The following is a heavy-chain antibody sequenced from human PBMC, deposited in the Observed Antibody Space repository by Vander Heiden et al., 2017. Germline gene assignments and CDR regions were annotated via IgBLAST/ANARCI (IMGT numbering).Heavy chain of an antibody. CDR3: AKHNPPDV. J-gene: IGHJ6*02. CDR1: GFTFDDYA. CDR2: ISWNSGTV. V-gene: IGHV3-9*01. Sequence: EVQLVESGGGLVQPGRSLRLSCAASGFTFDDYAMHWGRQAPGKGLEWVSGISWNSGTVAYADSVKGRFTISRDNAKNSLYLQMNSLRAEDTALYYCAKHNPPDVWGQGTTVTVSS.